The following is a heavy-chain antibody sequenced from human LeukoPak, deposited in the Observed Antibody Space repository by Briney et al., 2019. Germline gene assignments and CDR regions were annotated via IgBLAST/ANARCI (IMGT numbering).Heavy chain of an antibody. CDR2: IRYDGSNK. Sequence: GGSLRLSCAASGFTFSSYGMHWVRQAPGKGLEWVAFIRYDGSNKYYADSVKGRFTISRDNSKNTLYLQMNSLRAEDTAVYYCAKDGAGITIFGVVIGRNYMDVWGKGTTVTVSS. CDR1: GFTFSSYG. CDR3: AKDGAGITIFGVVIGRNYMDV. D-gene: IGHD3-3*01. V-gene: IGHV3-30*02. J-gene: IGHJ6*03.